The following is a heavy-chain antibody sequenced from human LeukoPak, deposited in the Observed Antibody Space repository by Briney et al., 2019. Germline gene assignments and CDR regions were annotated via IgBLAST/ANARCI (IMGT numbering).Heavy chain of an antibody. CDR3: ARAAGYCSSTSCYGNYNWFDP. CDR2: IYTSGST. Sequence: PSETLSLTCTVSGGSISSGSYYWSWIRQPAGKGLEWIGRIYTSGSTNYNPSLKSRVTISVDTSKNRFSLKLSSVTAADTAVYYCARAAGYCSSTSCYGNYNWFDPWGQGTLVTVSS. J-gene: IGHJ5*02. V-gene: IGHV4-61*02. D-gene: IGHD2-2*01. CDR1: GGSISSGSYY.